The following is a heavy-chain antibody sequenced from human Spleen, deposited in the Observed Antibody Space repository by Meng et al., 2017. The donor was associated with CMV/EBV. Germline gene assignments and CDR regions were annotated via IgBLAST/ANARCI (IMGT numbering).Heavy chain of an antibody. CDR1: GGSFSGFY. V-gene: IGHV4-34*01. J-gene: IGHJ4*02. CDR2: INSSART. CDR3: ARELELIPYFDY. Sequence: TCAVSGGSFSGFYWSGMRQPPGKGREGVGEINSSARTDYNPSLKSRVTISVDTSKNQFSLRLSSVTAADTAVYYCARELELIPYFDYWGQGTLVTVSS. D-gene: IGHD1-7*01.